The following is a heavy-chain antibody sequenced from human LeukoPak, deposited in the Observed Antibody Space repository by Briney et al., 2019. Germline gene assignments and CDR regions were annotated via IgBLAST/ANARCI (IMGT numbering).Heavy chain of an antibody. CDR2: VDPEDGET. CDR3: ANTRISGSNFDY. Sequence: ASVKISCKVSGYTFTDYYMHWVQQATGKGLEWVGLVDPEDGETIYAEKFQGRVTITADTSTDTAYMELSSLRSEDTAVYYCANTRISGSNFDYWGQGTLVTVSS. J-gene: IGHJ4*02. V-gene: IGHV1-69-2*01. D-gene: IGHD3-22*01. CDR1: GYTFTDYY.